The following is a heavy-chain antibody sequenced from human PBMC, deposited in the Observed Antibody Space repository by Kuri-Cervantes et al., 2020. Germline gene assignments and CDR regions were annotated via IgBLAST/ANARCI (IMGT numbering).Heavy chain of an antibody. D-gene: IGHD2-8*02. CDR2: IRSKANSDAT. J-gene: IGHJ3*02. V-gene: IGHV3-73*01. Sequence: GESLKISCAASGFTFSGSAMHWVRQASGKGLEWVGRIRSKANSDATAYAASVKGRFTISRDDLKNTAYLQMNSLKTGDTAVYYCTSVLALGGGSAFDIWGQGTMVTVSS. CDR1: GFTFSGSA. CDR3: TSVLALGGGSAFDI.